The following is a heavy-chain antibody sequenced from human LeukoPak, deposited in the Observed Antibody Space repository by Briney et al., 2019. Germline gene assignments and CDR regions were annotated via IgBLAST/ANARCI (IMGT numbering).Heavy chain of an antibody. Sequence: GGSLRLSCAASGFTFSNYWMHWVRQAPGKGLMWVSRIKTDGSSTTYADSVKGRFTISRDNARNSLYLRMNSLRAEDTAVYYCARARRPSGSYQIWGQGTLVTVSS. D-gene: IGHD1-26*01. J-gene: IGHJ4*02. V-gene: IGHV3-74*01. CDR2: IKTDGSST. CDR3: ARARRPSGSYQI. CDR1: GFTFSNYW.